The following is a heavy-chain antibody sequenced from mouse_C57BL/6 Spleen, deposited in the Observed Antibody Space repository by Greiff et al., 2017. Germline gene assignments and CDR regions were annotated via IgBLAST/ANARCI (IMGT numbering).Heavy chain of an antibody. CDR1: GYAFSSYW. J-gene: IGHJ3*01. D-gene: IGHD1-1*01. V-gene: IGHV1-80*01. CDR3: AREGYGGSFAY. CDR2: IYPGVGDT. Sequence: QVQLQQSGAELVKPGASVKISCKASGYAFSSYWMNWVKQRPGKGLEWIGQIYPGVGDTNYNGQFKGEATLTEDKSSSAAYMQLSSLTSEDSAVYCGAREGYGGSFAYWGQGTLVTVSA.